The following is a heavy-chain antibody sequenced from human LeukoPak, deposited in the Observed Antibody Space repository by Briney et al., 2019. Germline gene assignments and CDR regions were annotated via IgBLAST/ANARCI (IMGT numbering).Heavy chain of an antibody. D-gene: IGHD3-3*01. CDR1: GGSISSYY. J-gene: IGHJ3*02. CDR3: ARITDRTIFGEIMHGFDI. V-gene: IGHV4-59*04. CDR2: IYYNGRT. Sequence: SETLSLTCTVSGGSISSYYWSWIRQPPGKGLEWIGYIYYNGRTYYSPSLKSRGTMSVDTSNNQFSLKLSSVTAADTAVYYCARITDRTIFGEIMHGFDIWGQGTPVTVSS.